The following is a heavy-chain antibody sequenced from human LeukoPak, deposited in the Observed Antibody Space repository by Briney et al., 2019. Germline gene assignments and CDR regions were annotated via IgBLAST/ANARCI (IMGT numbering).Heavy chain of an antibody. V-gene: IGHV3-23*01. CDR2: ISGSGGDT. J-gene: IGHJ4*02. CDR3: ATPAYYDFWSGYYY. CDR1: ALIFSSYA. D-gene: IGHD3-3*01. Sequence: GGSLRLSCAASALIFSSYAMSWVRQAPGKGLEWVSAISGSGGDTYYADSVKGRFIISRDNSKNTLYLQMNSLRAEDTAVYYCATPAYYDFWSGYYYWGQGTLVTVS.